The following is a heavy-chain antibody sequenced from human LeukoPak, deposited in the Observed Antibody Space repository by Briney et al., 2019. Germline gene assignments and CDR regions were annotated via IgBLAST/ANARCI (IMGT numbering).Heavy chain of an antibody. V-gene: IGHV4-59*11. CDR3: AGSTGTILSGFDY. Sequence: PSETLSLTCTVSGGSISSHYWSWIRQPPGKGLVWIGYIYYSGSTNYNPSLKSRVTISVDTSKNQFSLKLSSVTAADTAVYYCAGSTGTILSGFDYWGQGTLVTVSS. CDR2: IYYSGST. D-gene: IGHD1-1*01. J-gene: IGHJ4*02. CDR1: GGSISSHY.